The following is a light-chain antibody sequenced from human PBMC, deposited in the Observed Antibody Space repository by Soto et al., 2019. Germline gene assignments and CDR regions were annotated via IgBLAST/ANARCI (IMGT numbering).Light chain of an antibody. CDR1: QSVLYSSNNKNY. CDR2: WAS. J-gene: IGKJ1*01. CDR3: QQYYATPRT. Sequence: DIVMTQSPDSLAVFLGERAAINCKSSQSVLYSSNNKNYLSWYQQKPGQPPRLLIYWASTRESGVPDRFSGSGSGTDFTLTISNLQAEDVAVYYCQQYYATPRTFGQGTQVEIK. V-gene: IGKV4-1*01.